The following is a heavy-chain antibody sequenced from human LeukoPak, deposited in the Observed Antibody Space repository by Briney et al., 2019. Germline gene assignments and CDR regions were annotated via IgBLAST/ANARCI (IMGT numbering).Heavy chain of an antibody. CDR2: VYYSGSV. CDR1: GGSITGYY. CDR3: ARYRQESSGQFDY. V-gene: IGHV4-59*12. D-gene: IGHD3-22*01. Sequence: SETLSLTCTVSGGSITGYYWSWIRQPPGKGLEWIAYVYYSGSVNYNPSLQSRVTISVDRSKDQFSLKLSSVTAADTAVYYCARYRQESSGQFDYWGQGTLVTVSS. J-gene: IGHJ4*02.